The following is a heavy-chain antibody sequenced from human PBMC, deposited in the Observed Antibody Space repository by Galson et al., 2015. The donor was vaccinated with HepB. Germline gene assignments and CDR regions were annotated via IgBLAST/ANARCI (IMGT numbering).Heavy chain of an antibody. Sequence: SVKVSCKASGDTFSSYIISWVRQAPGQGLEWMGRIIPILGLANHAQKFQGRVTITADKSTRTAYMELSSLRPEDTAVYYCARGKYYYDSSGRPDYYSYGMDVWGQGTTVTVSS. CDR3: ARGKYYYDSSGRPDYYSYGMDV. J-gene: IGHJ6*02. D-gene: IGHD3-22*01. CDR2: IIPILGLA. CDR1: GDTFSSYI. V-gene: IGHV1-69*02.